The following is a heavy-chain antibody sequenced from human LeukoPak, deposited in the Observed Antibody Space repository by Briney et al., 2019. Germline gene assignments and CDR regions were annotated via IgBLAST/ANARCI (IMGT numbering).Heavy chain of an antibody. V-gene: IGHV1-3*01. J-gene: IGHJ4*02. D-gene: IGHD2-2*02. CDR1: GYTFTSYA. Sequence: ASVKVSCKASGYTFTSYAMHWVRQAPGERLEWMGWINAVNGNTKYSQKFQGRVTITRHISASTVYMDLSSLRYEDTGVYYCARGPGGFCSSTRCSTHDYWGQGTLVTVSS. CDR2: INAVNGNT. CDR3: ARGPGGFCSSTRCSTHDY.